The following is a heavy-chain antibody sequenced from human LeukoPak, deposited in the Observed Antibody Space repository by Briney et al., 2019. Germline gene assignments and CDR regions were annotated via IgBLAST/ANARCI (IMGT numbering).Heavy chain of an antibody. Sequence: GGSLRLSCAASGFTFSSYAMSWVRQAPGKGLEWVSAISGSGGSTYYADSVKGRFAISRDNSKNTLYLQMNSLRAEDTAVYYCAKDHLYYDSSGYYSLDYWGQGTLATVSP. J-gene: IGHJ4*02. CDR1: GFTFSSYA. V-gene: IGHV3-23*01. D-gene: IGHD3-22*01. CDR2: ISGSGGST. CDR3: AKDHLYYDSSGYYSLDY.